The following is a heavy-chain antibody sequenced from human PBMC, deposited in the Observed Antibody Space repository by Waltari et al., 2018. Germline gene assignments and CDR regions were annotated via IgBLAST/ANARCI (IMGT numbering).Heavy chain of an antibody. Sequence: QVQLVQSGAEVKKPGASVKVSCKASGYTFTSYDINWVRQATGQGLEWMGWMNPNSGNTGYAQKFQDRVTMTRNTSISTAYMELSSLRSEDTAVYYCARGPYCSSTSCYICDYWGQGTLVTVSS. V-gene: IGHV1-8*01. D-gene: IGHD2-2*02. CDR2: MNPNSGNT. CDR3: ARGPYCSSTSCYICDY. J-gene: IGHJ4*02. CDR1: GYTFTSYD.